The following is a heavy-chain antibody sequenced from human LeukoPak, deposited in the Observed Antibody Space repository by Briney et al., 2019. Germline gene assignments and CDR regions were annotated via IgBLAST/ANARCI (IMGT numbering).Heavy chain of an antibody. CDR2: IGSSGSII. J-gene: IGHJ4*02. D-gene: IGHD4-17*01. CDR3: ARGGVTTSKGDY. CDR1: GFTFSTYS. V-gene: IGHV3-48*01. Sequence: GRSLRLSCAASGFTFSTYSMTWVRQAPGKGLEWVSYIGSSGSIIYYADSVKGRFTISRDNAKKSLYLQMNSLRAEDTAVYYCARGGVTTSKGDYWGQGTLVTVSS.